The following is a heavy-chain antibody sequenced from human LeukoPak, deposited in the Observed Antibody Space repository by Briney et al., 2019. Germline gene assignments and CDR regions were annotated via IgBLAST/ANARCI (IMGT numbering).Heavy chain of an antibody. D-gene: IGHD3-16*02. CDR3: AKDRYDYVWGSYRYSFDY. J-gene: IGHJ4*02. CDR1: GFTVSSNY. Sequence: PGGSLRLSCAASGFTVSSNYMSWVRQAPGKGLEWVSAISGSGGSTYYADSVKGRFTISRDNSKNTLYLQMNSLRAEDTAVYYCAKDRYDYVWGSYRYSFDYWGQGTLVTVSS. CDR2: ISGSGGST. V-gene: IGHV3-23*01.